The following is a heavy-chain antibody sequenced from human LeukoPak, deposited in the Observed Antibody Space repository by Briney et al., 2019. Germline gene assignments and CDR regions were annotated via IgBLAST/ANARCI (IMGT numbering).Heavy chain of an antibody. D-gene: IGHD1-26*01. J-gene: IGHJ6*03. CDR2: IYYSGST. Sequence: SETLSLTCTVSGGSISSSSYYWGWIREPPGKGLEWIGSIYYSGSTYYNPSLESRVTISVDTSKNQFSLKLSSVTAADTAVYYCASQTWGYYYYYYMDVWGKGTTVTVSS. CDR1: GGSISSSSYY. CDR3: ASQTWGYYYYYYMDV. V-gene: IGHV4-39*01.